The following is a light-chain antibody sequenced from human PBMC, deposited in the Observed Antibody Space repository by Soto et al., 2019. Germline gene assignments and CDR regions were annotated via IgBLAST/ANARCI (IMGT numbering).Light chain of an antibody. CDR1: SSDVGGYNY. CDR3: SSYTTTSTLLV. CDR2: DVS. Sequence: QSVLTQPASVTGSPGQSITISCTGTSSDVGGYNYVSWYHQHPGKAPKLMIYDVSSRPSGVSNRFSGSKSGNTASLTISGLQAEDEADYYCSSYTTTSTLLVFGGGTKVTVL. V-gene: IGLV2-14*01. J-gene: IGLJ3*02.